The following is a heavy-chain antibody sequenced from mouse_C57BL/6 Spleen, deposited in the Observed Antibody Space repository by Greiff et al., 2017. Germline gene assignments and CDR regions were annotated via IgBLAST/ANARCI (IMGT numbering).Heavy chain of an antibody. CDR1: GYTFPSYW. V-gene: IGHV1-59*01. J-gene: IGHJ2*01. Sequence: QVQLQQPGAELVRPGTSVKLSCKASGYTFPSYWMHWVKQRPGQGLEWIGVIDPSDSYTNYNQKFKGKATLTVDTSSRTAYMQLSSLTSEDSAVYYCARRGEDDHYYWGQGTTLTVSS. CDR2: IDPSDSYT. D-gene: IGHD2-3*01. CDR3: ARRGEDDHYY.